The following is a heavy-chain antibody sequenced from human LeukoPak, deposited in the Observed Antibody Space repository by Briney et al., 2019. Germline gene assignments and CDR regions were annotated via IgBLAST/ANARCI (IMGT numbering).Heavy chain of an antibody. J-gene: IGHJ4*02. D-gene: IGHD6-19*01. CDR2: INPNSGGT. CDR3: ARVGIAVADYFDY. CDR1: GYTFTGYY. V-gene: IGHV1-2*06. Sequence: GASVKVSCKASGYTFTGYYMHWVRQAPGQGLEWMGRINPNSGGTNYAQKFQGRVTMTRDTSISTAYMELSRLRSDDTAVYYCARVGIAVADYFDYWGQGTLVTVSS.